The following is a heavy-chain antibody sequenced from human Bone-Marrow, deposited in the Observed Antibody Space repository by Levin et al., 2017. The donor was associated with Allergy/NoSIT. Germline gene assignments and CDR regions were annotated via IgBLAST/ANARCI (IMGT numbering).Heavy chain of an antibody. V-gene: IGHV3-30*18. J-gene: IGHJ4*02. CDR2: ISYDGSNK. D-gene: IGHD2-15*01. CDR3: AKGGLVRGSCYSPPLYSSGWYLDY. Sequence: GGSLRLSCAASGFTFSSYGMHWVRQAPGKGLEWVAVISYDGSNKYYADSVKGRFTISRDNSKNTLYLQMNSLRAEDTAVYYCAKGGLVRGSCYSPPLYSSGWYLDYWGQGTLVTVSS. CDR1: GFTFSSYG.